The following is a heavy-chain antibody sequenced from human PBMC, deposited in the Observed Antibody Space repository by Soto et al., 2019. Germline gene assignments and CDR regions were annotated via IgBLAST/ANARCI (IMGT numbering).Heavy chain of an antibody. Sequence: PSETLSLTCTVSGGSIRSYYWSWIRQPPGKGLEWIGYIYYTGSNNYNPSLKSRVTLSVDTSKNQLSLKLSSVTAADTAVYYCARGGWRQIDYWGQGTLVTVSS. CDR3: ARGGWRQIDY. D-gene: IGHD3-3*01. V-gene: IGHV4-59*08. CDR1: GGSIRSYY. J-gene: IGHJ4*02. CDR2: IYYTGSN.